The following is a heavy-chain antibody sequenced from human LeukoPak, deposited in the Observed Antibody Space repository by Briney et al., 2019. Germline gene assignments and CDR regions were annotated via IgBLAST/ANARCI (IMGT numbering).Heavy chain of an antibody. CDR2: ISSSGSTI. CDR1: GFTFSPYG. D-gene: IGHD3-9*01. CDR3: ARDVRGTYYDILTGYYPDY. Sequence: PGRSLRLSCAASGFTFSPYGMHWVRQAPGKGLEWVSYISSSGSTIYYADSVKGRFTISRDNAKNSLYLQMNSLRAEDTAVYYCARDVRGTYYDILTGYYPDYWGQGTLVTVSS. J-gene: IGHJ4*02. V-gene: IGHV3-48*04.